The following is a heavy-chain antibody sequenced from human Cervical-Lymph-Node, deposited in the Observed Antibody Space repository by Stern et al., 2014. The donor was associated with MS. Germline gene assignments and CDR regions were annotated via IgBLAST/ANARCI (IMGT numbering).Heavy chain of an antibody. CDR2: VIPLFGTT. Sequence: QVQLVESGAEVKKPGSSVKVSCTASGGTVSTYAISWVRQAPGQGLEWMGGVIPLFGTTNYAPRLQGRVTISADESTRTAYLEVTSLRSEDTAVYYCARDCSCTTCISGAMDVWGQGTPVTVSS. D-gene: IGHD2-8*01. CDR1: GGTVSTYA. J-gene: IGHJ6*02. CDR3: ARDCSCTTCISGAMDV. V-gene: IGHV1-69*01.